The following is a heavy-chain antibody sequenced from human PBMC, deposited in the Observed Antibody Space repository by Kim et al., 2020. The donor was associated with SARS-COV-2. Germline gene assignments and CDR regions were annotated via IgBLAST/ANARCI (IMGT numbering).Heavy chain of an antibody. V-gene: IGHV4-59*01. CDR1: GGSISSYY. CDR2: IYYSGST. Sequence: SETLSHTCTVSGGSISSYYWSWIRQPPGKGLEWIGCIYYSGSTNYNPSLKSRVTISVDTSKNQFSLKLSSVTAADTAVYYCASGIAAAGSYYYYGMDVWG. D-gene: IGHD6-13*01. J-gene: IGHJ6*01. CDR3: ASGIAAAGSYYYYGMDV.